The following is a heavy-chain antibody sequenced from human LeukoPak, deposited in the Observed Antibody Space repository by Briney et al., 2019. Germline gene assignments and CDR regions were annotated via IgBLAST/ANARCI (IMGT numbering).Heavy chain of an antibody. J-gene: IGHJ5*02. CDR3: AKRYSDGGFDP. CDR1: GFSFSRYW. CDR2: IKPDGSEI. V-gene: IGHV3-7*01. Sequence: GGSLRLSCAASGFSFSRYWMSWVRQAPVRGLEWVANIKPDGSEIYYVDSVKGRFTISRDNAKNAVYLHMNSLRPEDTAIYYCAKRYSDGGFDPWGQGTLVTVSS. D-gene: IGHD3-10*01.